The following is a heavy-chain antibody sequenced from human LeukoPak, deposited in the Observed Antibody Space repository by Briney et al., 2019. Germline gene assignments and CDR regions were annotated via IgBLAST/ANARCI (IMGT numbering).Heavy chain of an antibody. D-gene: IGHD2-2*01. Sequence: ASVKVSCKASGYTFTCYYMHWVRQAPGQGLEWMGWINPNSGGTNYAQKFQGRVTMNRDTSISTAYMELSRLRSDDTAVYYCARARGSRPLDYWGQGTLVTVSS. CDR1: GYTFTCYY. CDR3: ARARGSRPLDY. CDR2: INPNSGGT. J-gene: IGHJ4*02. V-gene: IGHV1-2*02.